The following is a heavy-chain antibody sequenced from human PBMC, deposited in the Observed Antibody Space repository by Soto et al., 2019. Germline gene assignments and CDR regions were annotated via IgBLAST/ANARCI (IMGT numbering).Heavy chain of an antibody. CDR2: INPNSGGT. V-gene: IGHV1-2*02. Sequence: ASVKVSGKASGYTFTGYYMHWVRQAPGQGLEWMGWINPNSGGTNYAQKFQGRVTMTRDTSISTAYMELSRLRSDDTAAYYCARNELYYGSGPKRALHQWGQGTLVTVSS. CDR1: GYTFTGYY. CDR3: ARNELYYGSGPKRALHQ. J-gene: IGHJ4*02. D-gene: IGHD3-10*01.